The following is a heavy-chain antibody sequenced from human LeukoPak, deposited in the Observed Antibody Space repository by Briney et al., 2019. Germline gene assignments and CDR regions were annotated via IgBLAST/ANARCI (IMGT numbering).Heavy chain of an antibody. V-gene: IGHV3-7*01. Sequence: GGSLRPSCAASGFTFSSYWMSCVRQAPGKGLEWAANIKQDGSEKYYVDSVKGRFTISRDNAKNSLYLQMNSLRAEDTAVYYCARGGPAAMVDPWGQGTLVTVSS. CDR1: GFTFSSYW. J-gene: IGHJ5*02. D-gene: IGHD2-2*01. CDR3: ARGGPAAMVDP. CDR2: IKQDGSEK.